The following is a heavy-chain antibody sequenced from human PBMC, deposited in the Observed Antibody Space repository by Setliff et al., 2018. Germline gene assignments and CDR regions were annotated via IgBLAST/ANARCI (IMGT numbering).Heavy chain of an antibody. CDR2: IYHSGST. J-gene: IGHJ5*02. Sequence: PSETLSLTCTVSGGSISSYYWGWIRQPPGKGLEWIGSIYHSGSTYYNPSLKSRVTISVDTSKNQFSLKLSSVTAADTAVYYCARLYIVVVVAATPAWFDPWGQGTLVTVSS. V-gene: IGHV4-38-2*02. D-gene: IGHD2-15*01. CDR3: ARLYIVVVVAATPAWFDP. CDR1: GGSISSYY.